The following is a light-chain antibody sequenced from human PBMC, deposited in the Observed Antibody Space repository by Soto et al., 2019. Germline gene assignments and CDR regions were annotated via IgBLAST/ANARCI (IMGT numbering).Light chain of an antibody. CDR1: QSISSW. CDR3: QQYDSFPLI. J-gene: IGKJ4*01. CDR2: KAS. V-gene: IGKV1-5*03. Sequence: DIQMTQSPSTLSASVGDRVTITCRASQSISSWLAWYQQKPGRAPKLLIYKASSLGSGVPSRFAGSGSGTEFTLTISSLQPDDFATYYCQQYDSFPLIFGGGSKVDIK.